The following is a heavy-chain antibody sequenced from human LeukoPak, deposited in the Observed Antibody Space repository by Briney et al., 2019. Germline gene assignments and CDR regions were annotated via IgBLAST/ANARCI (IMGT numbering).Heavy chain of an antibody. D-gene: IGHD3-9*01. J-gene: IGHJ6*02. CDR2: ISSSSSYI. CDR3: ARGRPDYDILTGPMGYSVGV. Sequence: PGGSLRLSCAASGFTFSSYSMNWVRQAPGKGLEWVSSISSSSSYIYYADSVKGRFTISRDNAKNSLYLQMNSLRAEGTAVYYCARGRPDYDILTGPMGYSVGVWGQGTTVTVSS. V-gene: IGHV3-21*01. CDR1: GFTFSSYS.